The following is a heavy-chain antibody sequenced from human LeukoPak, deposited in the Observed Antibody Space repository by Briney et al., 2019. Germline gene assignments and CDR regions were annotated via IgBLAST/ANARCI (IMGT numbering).Heavy chain of an antibody. CDR3: ARGGRTTVTISY. CDR2: INHSGST. V-gene: IGHV4-34*01. Sequence: SETLSLTCAVYGGSFSGYYCSWIRQPPGKGLEWIGEINHSGSTNYNPSLKSRVTISVDTSKNQFSLKLSSVTAADTAVYYCARGGRTTVTISYWGQGNLVTVSS. CDR1: GGSFSGYY. D-gene: IGHD4-17*01. J-gene: IGHJ4*02.